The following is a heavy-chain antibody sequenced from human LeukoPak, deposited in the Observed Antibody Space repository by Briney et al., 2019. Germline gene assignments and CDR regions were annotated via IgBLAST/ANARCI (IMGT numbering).Heavy chain of an antibody. D-gene: IGHD3-10*01. CDR1: GFTFSSYA. CDR3: AKGLLSGSGSYSGY. CDR2: ISDSGGRT. V-gene: IGHV3-23*01. Sequence: GGSLLVSCAASGFTFSSYAMNWVRQAPGKGREWVSVISDSGGRTYYAASVKGRFTISRDNSKNTLYLQMNSLGADDSAIYYCAKGLLSGSGSYSGYWGQGTLVTVSS. J-gene: IGHJ4*02.